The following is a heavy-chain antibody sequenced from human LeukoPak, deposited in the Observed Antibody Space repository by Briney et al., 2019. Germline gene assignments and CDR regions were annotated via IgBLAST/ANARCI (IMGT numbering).Heavy chain of an antibody. Sequence: PSETLSLTCTVSGGSISSYYWSWIRQPPGKGLEWIGYTYCSGSTNYNPSLKSRVTISVDTSKNQFSLKLSSVTAADTAVYYCARGMGEYAFDIWGQGTMVTVSS. CDR3: ARGMGEYAFDI. CDR1: GGSISSYY. CDR2: TYCSGST. V-gene: IGHV4-59*08. D-gene: IGHD3-16*01. J-gene: IGHJ3*02.